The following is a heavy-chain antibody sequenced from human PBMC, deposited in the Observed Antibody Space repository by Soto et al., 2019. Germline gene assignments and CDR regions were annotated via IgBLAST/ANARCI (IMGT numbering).Heavy chain of an antibody. D-gene: IGHD2-21*02. Sequence: SETLSLTCSVSGDSISSYFRNWIRQPPGEGLEWIGCIYDSGSTDHNPSLKSRVTISLDTSKKQFSLRLNSVTAADTAVYYCVSSRTAIYGDAFDVWGQGTMVTVSS. CDR3: VSSRTAIYGDAFDV. J-gene: IGHJ3*01. V-gene: IGHV4-59*03. CDR2: IYDSGST. CDR1: GDSISSYF.